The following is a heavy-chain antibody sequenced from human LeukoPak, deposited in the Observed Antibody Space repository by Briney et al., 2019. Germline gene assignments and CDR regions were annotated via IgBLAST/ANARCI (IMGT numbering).Heavy chain of an antibody. CDR3: ARVIVFVIPGPHLHY. J-gene: IGHJ4*02. Sequence: GGSLRLSCAASGFTFSNHWMHWVRQPPEKGLVWVSNISPDGSRTDYADSVKGRFTISRDNAKNTLYLQMNSLRAEDTAVYYCARVIVFVIPGPHLHYWGKGPLAIVSS. V-gene: IGHV3-74*01. D-gene: IGHD2-15*01. CDR1: GFTFSNHW. CDR2: ISPDGSRT.